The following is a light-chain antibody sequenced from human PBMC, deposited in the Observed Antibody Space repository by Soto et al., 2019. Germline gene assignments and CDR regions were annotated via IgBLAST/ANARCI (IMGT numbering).Light chain of an antibody. CDR2: GAS. V-gene: IGKV1-5*01. CDR1: QSVSSW. J-gene: IGKJ1*01. CDR3: QQYNSYST. Sequence: DIQMTQSPSTLSASIGDRVTITCRASQSVSSWLAWYQQKPRKAPKLLIYGASRLQGGAPSRFSGSGSGTEFTLTITSLQPDDFATYFCQQYNSYSTFGQGTKVDIK.